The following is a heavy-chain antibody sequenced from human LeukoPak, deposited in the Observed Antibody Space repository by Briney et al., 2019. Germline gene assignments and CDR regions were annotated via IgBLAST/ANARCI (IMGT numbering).Heavy chain of an antibody. J-gene: IGHJ4*02. CDR2: MNPNSGNT. CDR3: ARGNSRRKLYYFDY. V-gene: IGHV1-8*01. D-gene: IGHD2/OR15-2a*01. Sequence: ASVKVSCKASGYTFTSYDINWVRQATGQGLEWMGWMNPNSGNTGYARKFQGRDTMTRNTSISTAYMELSSLRSEDTAVYYCARGNSRRKLYYFDYWGQGTLVTVSS. CDR1: GYTFTSYD.